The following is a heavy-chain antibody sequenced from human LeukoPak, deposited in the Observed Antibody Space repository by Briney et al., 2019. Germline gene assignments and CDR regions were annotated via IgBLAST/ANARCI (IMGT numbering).Heavy chain of an antibody. V-gene: IGHV3-11*04. Sequence: GGSLRLSCAASGFIFSDYYMNWVCQAPGRGLEWLSYISNNGRTIYYADPVKGRFTISRDNGENSLYLQMNSLRAEDTAIYYCARVDAALDYWGQGTLVTVSS. J-gene: IGHJ4*02. CDR3: ARVDAALDY. CDR2: ISNNGRTI. CDR1: GFIFSDYY. D-gene: IGHD6-6*01.